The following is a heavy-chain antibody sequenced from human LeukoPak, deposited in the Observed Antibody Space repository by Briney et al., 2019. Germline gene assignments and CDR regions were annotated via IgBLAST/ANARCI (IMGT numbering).Heavy chain of an antibody. D-gene: IGHD3-22*01. CDR1: GFSLRINRVG. Sequence: SGPMLVNPTQTPTLTCTFSGFSLRINRVGVGWIRQPPGKALEWLALLYWSDDKRYSPSLKSRLAITKDTSKNQVVLTMTNMDPVDTATYYCAAYHYDTSAYNYWGQGTLVTVSS. CDR3: AAYHYDTSAYNY. V-gene: IGHV2-5*01. J-gene: IGHJ4*02. CDR2: LYWSDDK.